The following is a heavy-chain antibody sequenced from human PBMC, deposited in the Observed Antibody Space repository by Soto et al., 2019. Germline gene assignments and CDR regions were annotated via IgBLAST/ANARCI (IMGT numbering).Heavy chain of an antibody. Sequence: SETLSLTCTVSGGSMSSEGSYWSWIRQHPGKGLEWIGYIYYSVLTDYNPSLKSRLTISVDKSKNEFCLKMRSVTDADTAVDYCAYLRAFTCYPGDWGQGTLVT. CDR1: GGSMSSEGSY. CDR3: AYLRAFTCYPGD. J-gene: IGHJ4*02. D-gene: IGHD2-15*01. V-gene: IGHV4-31*03. CDR2: IYYSVLT.